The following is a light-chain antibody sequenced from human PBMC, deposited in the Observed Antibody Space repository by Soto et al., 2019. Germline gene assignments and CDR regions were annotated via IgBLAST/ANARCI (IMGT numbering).Light chain of an antibody. CDR2: DAS. CDR1: QDISKW. V-gene: IGKV1-33*01. CDR3: QHCDGRPPFT. Sequence: DIQITHSPSSLSASVGYIFTITFRSSQDISKWLAWYQQKPGKAPKLLIYDASNLEAGVPSRFSGSGSGTDFTFTISSLQPEDFATYYCQHCDGRPPFTFGPGTKVDIK. J-gene: IGKJ3*01.